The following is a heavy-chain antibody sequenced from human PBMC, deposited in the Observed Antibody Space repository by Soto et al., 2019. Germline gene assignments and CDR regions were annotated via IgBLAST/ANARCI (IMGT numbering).Heavy chain of an antibody. CDR2: SKHSGST. Sequence: PSESLSLTCAVYGGSFSGYYWIGLRQPPGKGREWIGESKHSGSTNYNPSLKRRVTISVDTSKNQFCLKLSSVTAADTAVYYCARRFHGILTGFNWFDPWGQGTLVTVSS. D-gene: IGHD3-9*01. CDR3: ARRFHGILTGFNWFDP. J-gene: IGHJ5*02. V-gene: IGHV4-34*01. CDR1: GGSFSGYY.